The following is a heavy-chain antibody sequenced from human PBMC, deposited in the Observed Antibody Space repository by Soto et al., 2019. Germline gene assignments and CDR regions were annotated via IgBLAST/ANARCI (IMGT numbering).Heavy chain of an antibody. CDR2: ISAYNGNT. Sequence: QVQLVQSGAEVKKPGASVKVSCKASGYTFTSYGISWVRQAPGQGLEWMGWISAYNGNTHSAQKLQGRVTMTTDTSTSTAHLELRSLRSDDTAVYYCARVQYSPPYYYYDGMDVWGPGTTVTVPS. CDR1: GYTFTSYG. D-gene: IGHD5-18*01. CDR3: ARVQYSPPYYYYDGMDV. J-gene: IGHJ6*02. V-gene: IGHV1-18*01.